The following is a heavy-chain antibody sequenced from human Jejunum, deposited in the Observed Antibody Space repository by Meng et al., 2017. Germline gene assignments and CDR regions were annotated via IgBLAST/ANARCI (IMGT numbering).Heavy chain of an antibody. D-gene: IGHD1-26*01. CDR3: ARDPRGILGASWRWNYYYDH. Sequence: GESLKISCAASGFTFSDSYMSWIRQAPGKGLEWVSYISSSGSTTYYADSVKGRFTISRDNAEDSLFLQMNSLRAEDTAVYYCARDPRGILGASWRWNYYYDHWGQGTLVTVSS. CDR1: GFTFSDSY. V-gene: IGHV3-11*04. J-gene: IGHJ4*02. CDR2: ISSSGSTT.